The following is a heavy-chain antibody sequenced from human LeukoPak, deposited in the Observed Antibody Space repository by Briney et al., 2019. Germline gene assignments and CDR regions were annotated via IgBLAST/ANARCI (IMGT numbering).Heavy chain of an antibody. Sequence: GGSLRLSCAASGFIVSNNYMSWVRQAPGKGLEWVAVISSDGINKYYADSVMGRFTISRDNSMNTLYLQMNSLRTEDTGVYYCASAAATLTNLRLVDYWGQGTLVTVSS. V-gene: IGHV3-30-3*01. D-gene: IGHD4-17*01. CDR3: ASAAATLTNLRLVDY. CDR2: ISSDGINK. CDR1: GFIVSNNY. J-gene: IGHJ4*02.